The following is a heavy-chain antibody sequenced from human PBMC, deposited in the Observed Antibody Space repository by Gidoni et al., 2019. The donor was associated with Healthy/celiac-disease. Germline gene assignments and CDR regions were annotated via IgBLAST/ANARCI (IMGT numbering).Heavy chain of an antibody. CDR1: GFTFSSYG. V-gene: IGHV3-30*18. D-gene: IGHD1-26*01. CDR2: ISYDGSNK. CDR3: AKDGSGSYHY. J-gene: IGHJ4*02. Sequence: QVQLVESGGGVVQPGRSLRLSCAAAGFTFSSYGMHWVRQAPGKGLEWVAVISYDGSNKYYADSVKGRFTISRDNSKNTLYLQMNSLRAEDTAVYYCAKDGSGSYHYWGQGTLVTVSS.